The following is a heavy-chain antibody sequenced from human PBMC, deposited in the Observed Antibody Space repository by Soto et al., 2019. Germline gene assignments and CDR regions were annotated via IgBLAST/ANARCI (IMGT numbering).Heavy chain of an antibody. D-gene: IGHD3-22*01. CDR1: GYTFTGYY. CDR2: INPNSGGT. Sequence: ASVKVSCKASGYTFTGYYMHWVRQAPGQGLEWMGWINPNSGGTNYAQKFQGRVTMTRDTSISTAYMELSRLRSDDTAVYYCAREGYYDSSGYPHDAFDIWGQGTMVTVSS. V-gene: IGHV1-2*02. CDR3: AREGYYDSSGYPHDAFDI. J-gene: IGHJ3*02.